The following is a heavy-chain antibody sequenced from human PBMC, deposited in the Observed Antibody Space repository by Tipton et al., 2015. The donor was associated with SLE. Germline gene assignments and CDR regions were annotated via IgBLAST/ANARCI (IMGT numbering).Heavy chain of an antibody. D-gene: IGHD2-21*02. CDR2: FYPEDGET. Sequence: QLVQSGAEVKKPGASVKVSCDSSEYILNEMPTHWVRQAPGEGLEWMGCFYPEDGETVYAQNFQDRLTMTGDTSKNTAHMELSSLRSEDTAVYYCAVVSDPDSHALDIWGQGTMVTVSS. CDR3: AVVSDPDSHALDI. V-gene: IGHV1-24*01. CDR1: EYILNEMP. J-gene: IGHJ3*02.